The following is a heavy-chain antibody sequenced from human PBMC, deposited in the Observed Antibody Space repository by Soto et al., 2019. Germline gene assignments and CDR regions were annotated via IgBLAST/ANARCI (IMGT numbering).Heavy chain of an antibody. CDR1: GFTFSSYD. V-gene: IGHV3-13*01. Sequence: GGSLRLSCAASGFTFSSYDMHWVRQATGKGLEWVSAIGTAGDTYYPGSVKGRFTISRENAKNSLYLQMNSLRAGDTAVYYCARAYLAGTKFYYYYYMDVWGKGTTVTVSS. CDR2: IGTAGDT. J-gene: IGHJ6*03. CDR3: ARAYLAGTKFYYYYYMDV. D-gene: IGHD6-19*01.